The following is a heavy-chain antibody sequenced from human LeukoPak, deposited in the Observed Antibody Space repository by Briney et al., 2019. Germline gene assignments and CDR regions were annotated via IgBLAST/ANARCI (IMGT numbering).Heavy chain of an antibody. CDR2: ISYDGSNK. D-gene: IGHD2/OR15-2a*01. CDR3: ASGFRIRSANDY. Sequence: GGSLRLSCAASGFTFSSYAMHWVRQAPGKGLEWVAVISYDGSNKYYADSVKGRFTISRDNSKNTLYLQMNSLRAEDTAVYYCASGFRIRSANDYWGRGTLVTVSS. CDR1: GFTFSSYA. V-gene: IGHV3-30*01. J-gene: IGHJ4*02.